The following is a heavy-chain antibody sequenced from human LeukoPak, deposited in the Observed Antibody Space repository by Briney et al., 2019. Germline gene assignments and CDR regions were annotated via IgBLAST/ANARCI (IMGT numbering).Heavy chain of an antibody. V-gene: IGHV3-11*01. J-gene: IGHJ6*03. CDR3: ARDSYYFYMDV. Sequence: GGSLRLSCAASGFTFSDYYMSWIRQAPGKGLEWVSYISSSGSTIYYADSVKGRFTISKDNAKNSVYLQMNSLRAEDTAVYYCARDSYYFYMDVWGKGTTVTVSS. CDR2: ISSSGSTI. CDR1: GFTFSDYY.